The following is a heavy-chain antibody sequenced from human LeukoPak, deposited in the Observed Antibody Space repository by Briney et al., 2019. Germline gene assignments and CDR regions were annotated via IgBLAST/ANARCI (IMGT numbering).Heavy chain of an antibody. Sequence: SETLSLTCTVSGGSISSSSYYWGWIRQPPGKGLEWIGSIYYSGSTYYNPSLKSRVTISVDTSKNQFSLSLSSVTAADTAVYYCARAKYYDFSSGYMTYYFDSWGQGALVTVSS. J-gene: IGHJ4*02. CDR2: IYYSGST. CDR3: ARAKYYDFSSGYMTYYFDS. V-gene: IGHV4-39*07. D-gene: IGHD3-3*01. CDR1: GGSISSSSYY.